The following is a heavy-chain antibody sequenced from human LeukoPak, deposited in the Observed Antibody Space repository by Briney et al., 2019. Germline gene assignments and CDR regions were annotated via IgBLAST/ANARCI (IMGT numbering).Heavy chain of an antibody. CDR2: IYYSGST. J-gene: IGHJ5*02. V-gene: IGHV4-30-4*08. Sequence: SETLSLTCTVSGGSVSSGSYYWSWIRQPPGKGLEWIGYIYYSGSTYYNPSLKSRVTISVDTSKNQFSLKLSSVTAADTAVYYCARDKHDYGGNHNWFDPWGQGTLVTVSS. CDR3: ARDKHDYGGNHNWFDP. D-gene: IGHD4-23*01. CDR1: GGSVSSGSYY.